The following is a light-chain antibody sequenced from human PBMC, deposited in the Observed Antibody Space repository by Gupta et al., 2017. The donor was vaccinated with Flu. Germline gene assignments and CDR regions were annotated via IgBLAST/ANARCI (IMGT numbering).Light chain of an antibody. V-gene: IGLV2-14*01. CDR2: EVS. CDR1: SSDVGGYNY. CDR3: GSFASSGAYV. Sequence: QSALTQPASVSGSPGQSITISCTGTSSDVGGYNYVSWYQQHPGKPHNLMIFEVSNRPAGVSNRFSGSKSGNTASLTISGRQAEDEADYYCGSFASSGAYVFGTGAKVTV. J-gene: IGLJ1*01.